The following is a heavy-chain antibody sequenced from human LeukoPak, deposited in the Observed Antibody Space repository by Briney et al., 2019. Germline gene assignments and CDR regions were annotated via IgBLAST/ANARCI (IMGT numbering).Heavy chain of an antibody. CDR1: GFTFSNYA. CDR3: AKCRSLSPASATNY. CDR2: ITGNGGST. Sequence: GGSLRLSCVASGFTFSNYAMNWVRQAPGKGPEGVSGITGNGGSTYYADSVKGRFTISRDDSKNTLYLQMNSLRAEDMAVYYCAKCRSLSPASATNYWGQGTLVTVSS. J-gene: IGHJ4*02. V-gene: IGHV3-23*01. D-gene: IGHD2-15*01.